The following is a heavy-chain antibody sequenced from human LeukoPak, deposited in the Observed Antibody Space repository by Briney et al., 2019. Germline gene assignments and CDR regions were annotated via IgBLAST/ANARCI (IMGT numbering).Heavy chain of an antibody. V-gene: IGHV4-61*02. D-gene: IGHD2-2*01. CDR2: IYTSGST. CDR1: GGSFRSGSYY. Sequence: SETLSLTCNASGGSFRSGSYYCSWIRQPAGKGLEWIGRIYTSGSTNYNPSLKSRVTISVDTSKNQFSLKLSSVTAADTAVYYCARQASHLDYWGQGTLVTVSS. J-gene: IGHJ4*02. CDR3: ARQASHLDY.